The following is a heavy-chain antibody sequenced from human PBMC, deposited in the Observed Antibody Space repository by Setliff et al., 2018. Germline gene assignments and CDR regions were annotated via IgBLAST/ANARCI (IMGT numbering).Heavy chain of an antibody. Sequence: SETLSLTCTVSGDSISSSRYYWAWIRQPPGKGLEWIGNIYYSGTTYSNPSLKSRVTMSVDTSKNQFSLKLRSVTAADTAVYYCARGGTFRYFDFWGQGAPVTVSS. J-gene: IGHJ4*02. D-gene: IGHD5-12*01. CDR3: ARGGTFRYFDF. CDR1: GDSISSSRYY. V-gene: IGHV4-39*07. CDR2: IYYSGTT.